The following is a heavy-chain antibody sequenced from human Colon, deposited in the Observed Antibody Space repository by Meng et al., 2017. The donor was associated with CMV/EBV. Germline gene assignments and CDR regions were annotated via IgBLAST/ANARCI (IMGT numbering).Heavy chain of an antibody. CDR2: ISGSGGST. D-gene: IGHD3-3*01. CDR3: AKHDDFWSGYYKLDY. J-gene: IGHJ4*02. Sequence: GESLKISCAASGFTVSSNYMTWVRQAPGKGLEWVSAISGSGGSTYYADSVKGRFTISRDNSKNTLYLQMNSLRAEDTAVYYCAKHDDFWSGYYKLDYWGQGTLVTVSS. CDR1: GFTVSSNY. V-gene: IGHV3-23*01.